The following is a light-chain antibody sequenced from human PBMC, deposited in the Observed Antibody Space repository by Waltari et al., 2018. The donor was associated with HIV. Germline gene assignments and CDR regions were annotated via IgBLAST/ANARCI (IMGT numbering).Light chain of an antibody. V-gene: IGKV3-20*01. CDR1: KNVNRDY. Sequence: VLTQSPGSLSLSPGDRVSLSCRARKNVNRDYLAWYQQRRGQPPTLLVSGTSVRAPGVPDRFSGSGSGTVFTLTINRLEPEDFTTYLCQQFDDWEYTFGQGTHL. CDR3: QQFDDWEYT. J-gene: IGKJ2*01. CDR2: GTS.